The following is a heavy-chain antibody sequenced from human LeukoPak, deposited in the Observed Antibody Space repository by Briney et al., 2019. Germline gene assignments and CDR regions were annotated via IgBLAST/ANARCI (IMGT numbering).Heavy chain of an antibody. J-gene: IGHJ4*02. CDR1: GGSISSSNW. Sequence: PSGTLSLTCAVSGGSISSSNWWSWIRQPPGKGLEWIGEINHSGSTNYNPSLKSRVTISVDTSKNQFSLKLSSVTAADTAVYYCARGGGSSDYWGQGTLVTVSS. CDR2: INHSGST. D-gene: IGHD6-13*01. V-gene: IGHV4-4*02. CDR3: ARGGGSSDY.